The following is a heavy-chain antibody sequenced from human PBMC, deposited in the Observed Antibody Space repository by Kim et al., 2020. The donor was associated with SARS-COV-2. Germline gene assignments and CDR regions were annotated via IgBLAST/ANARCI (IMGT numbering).Heavy chain of an antibody. CDR1: GFTFSTYT. Sequence: GGSLRLSCAASGFTFSTYTLHWVRQAPGKGLEWVAVITYDGGNTYYADSVKGRFTISRDNSKNTLYLQMNSLRAEDTAVYYCAREKDYGDYVESSYFAMDVWGQGTAVTVSS. D-gene: IGHD4-17*01. V-gene: IGHV3-30*04. J-gene: IGHJ6*02. CDR3: AREKDYGDYVESSYFAMDV. CDR2: ITYDGGNT.